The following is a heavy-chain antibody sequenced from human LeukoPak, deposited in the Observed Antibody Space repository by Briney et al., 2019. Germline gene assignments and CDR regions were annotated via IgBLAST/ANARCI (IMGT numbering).Heavy chain of an antibody. Sequence: ALVKVSCKASGYTFTSYGISWVRQAPGQGLEWMGWISAYNGNTNYAQKLQGRVTMTTDTSTSTAYMELRSLRSDDTAVYYCARVGSSSSRIHDAFDIWGQGTMVTVSS. V-gene: IGHV1-18*01. CDR1: GYTFTSYG. CDR3: ARVGSSSSRIHDAFDI. D-gene: IGHD6-6*01. J-gene: IGHJ3*02. CDR2: ISAYNGNT.